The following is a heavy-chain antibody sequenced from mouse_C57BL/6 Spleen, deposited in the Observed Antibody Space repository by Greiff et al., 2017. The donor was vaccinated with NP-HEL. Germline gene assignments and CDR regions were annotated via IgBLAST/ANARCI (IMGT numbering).Heavy chain of an antibody. V-gene: IGHV1-52*01. CDR2: IDPSDSET. Sequence: VQLQQPGAELVRPGSSVKLSCKASGYTFTSYWMHWVKQRPIQGLEWIGNIDPSDSETHYNQKFKDKATLTVDKSSSTAYMQLSSLTSEDSAVYYCARYGAFYYGSSYWYFDVWGTGTTVTVSS. D-gene: IGHD1-1*01. CDR1: GYTFTSYW. J-gene: IGHJ1*03. CDR3: ARYGAFYYGSSYWYFDV.